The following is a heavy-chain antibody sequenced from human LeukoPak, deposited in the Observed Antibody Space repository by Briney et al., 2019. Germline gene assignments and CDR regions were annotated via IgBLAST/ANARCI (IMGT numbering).Heavy chain of an antibody. CDR1: GYTFTGYY. D-gene: IGHD3-10*01. Sequence: ASVKVSCKASGYTFTGYYMHWVRQAPGQGLEWMGWINPNSGDTNYAQKFQGRVTMTRDTSISTAYLQWSSLKASDTAMYYCARHVGGSGSRKYNWFDPWGQGTLVTVSS. CDR2: INPNSGDT. V-gene: IGHV1-2*02. CDR3: ARHVGGSGSRKYNWFDP. J-gene: IGHJ5*02.